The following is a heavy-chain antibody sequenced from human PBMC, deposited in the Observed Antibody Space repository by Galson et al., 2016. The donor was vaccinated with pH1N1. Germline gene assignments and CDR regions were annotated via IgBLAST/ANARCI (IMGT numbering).Heavy chain of an antibody. CDR1: GFTFSSYW. Sequence: SLRLSCAASGFTFSSYWMSWVRQAPGKGLEWVANINRDGGVKYYMDPVKGRFTISRDNAKNSVYLQMHSLSAEDTAVYYCAREIAADGSYWGRGTLATVSS. D-gene: IGHD6-25*01. V-gene: IGHV3-7*01. J-gene: IGHJ4*02. CDR3: AREIAADGSY. CDR2: INRDGGVK.